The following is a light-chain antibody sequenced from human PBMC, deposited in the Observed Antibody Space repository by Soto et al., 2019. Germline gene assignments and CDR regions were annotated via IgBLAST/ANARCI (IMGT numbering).Light chain of an antibody. CDR2: DAS. J-gene: IGKJ1*01. CDR1: ESISGW. Sequence: DIEMTKSSSPLSASIGDGVTITCRASESISGWLAWYQQQPGKAPKLLIYDASNLESGVPSRFSGSGSGTEFTLAISSLQPDDVATYYCQQYNNYPRTLGQGTIVDVK. CDR3: QQYNNYPRT. V-gene: IGKV1-5*01.